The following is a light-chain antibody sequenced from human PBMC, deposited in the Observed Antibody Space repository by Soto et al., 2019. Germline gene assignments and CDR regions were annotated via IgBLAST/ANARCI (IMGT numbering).Light chain of an antibody. CDR1: QSISTW. CDR2: DAS. J-gene: IGKJ1*01. CDR3: QQYKSYST. Sequence: DIQMSQSPSTLSASVGYGCTITCRASQSISTWLAWYQQKPGKAPKLLIYDASSLESGVPSRFSGSVSGTEFTLTISSLQPDDFATYYCQQYKSYSTFGQGTKVDI. V-gene: IGKV1-5*01.